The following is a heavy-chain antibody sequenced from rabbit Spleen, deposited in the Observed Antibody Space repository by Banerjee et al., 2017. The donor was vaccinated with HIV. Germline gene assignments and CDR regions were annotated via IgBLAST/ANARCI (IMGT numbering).Heavy chain of an antibody. CDR2: INAATGKP. D-gene: IGHD1-1*01. Sequence: QSLEESGGDMVKPGASLTLTCTASGFSFGDRDVMCWVRQAPGKGLEWIACINAATGKPVYATWAKGRFTISRTSSTTVTLRMTSLTAADRAAYFCARDLVGVIGWNFYLWGPGTLVTVS. V-gene: IGHV1S40*01. CDR1: GFSFGDRDV. J-gene: IGHJ4*01. CDR3: ARDLVGVIGWNFYL.